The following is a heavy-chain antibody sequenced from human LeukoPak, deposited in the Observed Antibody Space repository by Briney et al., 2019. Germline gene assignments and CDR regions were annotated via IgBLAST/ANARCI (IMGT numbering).Heavy chain of an antibody. J-gene: IGHJ3*02. CDR1: GFTVSSYF. V-gene: IGHV3-53*04. CDR3: ARGGSSDHDYGSFAI. D-gene: IGHD5-12*01. Sequence: GGSLRLSCAASGFTVSSYFMSGVRQAPGKGLEWVSVIHSGGSTLYADSVKGRFTISRHNSKNTLYLQVNSLRAEDTAVYFCARGGSSDHDYGSFAISAQGAMVTVSS. CDR2: IHSGGST.